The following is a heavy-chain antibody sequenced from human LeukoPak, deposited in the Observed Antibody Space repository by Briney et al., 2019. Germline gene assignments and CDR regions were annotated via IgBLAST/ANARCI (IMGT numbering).Heavy chain of an antibody. J-gene: IGHJ4*02. CDR1: GFTFSSYS. D-gene: IGHD2-21*01. CDR2: INPNGGRT. Sequence: GGSLRLSCAVSGFTFSSYSMHWVRQAPGKGLEYVSAINPNGGRTYYADSVKGRFTISRDSSKNTLYLQMGSLRAEDMAVYYCARVGDSDVFDYWGQGTLVTVSS. V-gene: IGHV3-64*02. CDR3: ARVGDSDVFDY.